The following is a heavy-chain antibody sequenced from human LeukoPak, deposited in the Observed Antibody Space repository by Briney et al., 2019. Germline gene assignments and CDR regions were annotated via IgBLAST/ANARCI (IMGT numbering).Heavy chain of an antibody. V-gene: IGHV1-69*13. CDR3: ARVGSGMDV. J-gene: IGHJ6*02. CDR1: GYTFTNYG. Sequence: GASVKVSCKASGYTFTNYGISWVRQAPGQGLEWMGGIIPIFGTANYAQKFQGRVTITADESTSTAYMELSSLRSEDTAVYYCARVGSGMDVWGQGTTVTVSS. CDR2: IIPIFGTA.